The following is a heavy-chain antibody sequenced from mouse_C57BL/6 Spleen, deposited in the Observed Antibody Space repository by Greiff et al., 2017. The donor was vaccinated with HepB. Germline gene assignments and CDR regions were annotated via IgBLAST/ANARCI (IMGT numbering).Heavy chain of an antibody. CDR1: GYSITSGYG. V-gene: IGHV3-2*02. Sequence: EVQGVESGPGLVKPSQSLSLTCTVTGYSITSGYGWNWIRQFPGNKLEWMGYISYSGSTNYNPSLKSRISITRDPSKNQFFMQLNSVTTEDTATYYCARTARIKYWGQGTTLTVSS. CDR2: ISYSGST. J-gene: IGHJ2*01. D-gene: IGHD1-2*01. CDR3: ARTARIKY.